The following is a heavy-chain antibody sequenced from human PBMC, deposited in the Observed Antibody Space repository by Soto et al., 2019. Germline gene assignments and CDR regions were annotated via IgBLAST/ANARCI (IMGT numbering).Heavy chain of an antibody. J-gene: IGHJ4*01. CDR3: ARDMGSHSQFIFEY. CDR1: GFNFDVYA. CDR2: ISYDGGNE. V-gene: IGHV3-30-3*01. Sequence: QVQLVESGGGVVQPGRSLRLSCAASGFNFDVYAMHWVRQAPGKGLEWVAIISYDGGNEYYADSVKGRFTISRDNSRNTLSLQMNSLRAEDTAVYYCARDMGSHSQFIFEYWGHGALVTVSS. D-gene: IGHD3-10*01.